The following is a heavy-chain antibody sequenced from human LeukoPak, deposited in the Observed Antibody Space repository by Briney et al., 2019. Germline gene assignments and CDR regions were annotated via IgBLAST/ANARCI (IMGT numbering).Heavy chain of an antibody. J-gene: IGHJ4*02. CDR3: ATSSGSYYY. V-gene: IGHV4-59*05. CDR1: GGSLSSYY. Sequence: PSQSLSLTCTVSGGSLSSYYWSSIRQPPGKGLEWSGSMYYSGRTYYNPSLTSRVTIYVDTSKNQFSLKLSSVTAADTAVYYCATSSGSYYYRGQGTLVTVSS. D-gene: IGHD1-26*01. CDR2: MYYSGRT.